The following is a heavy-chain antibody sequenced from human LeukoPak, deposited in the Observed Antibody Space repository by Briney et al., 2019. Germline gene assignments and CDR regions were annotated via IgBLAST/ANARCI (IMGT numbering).Heavy chain of an antibody. D-gene: IGHD3-9*01. CDR1: GFSFSNYN. V-gene: IGHV3-21*01. J-gene: IGHJ4*02. Sequence: GGSLRLSCAASGFSFSNYNMNWVRQAPGKGLEWVSSISSSSSYIYYADSVKGRFTISRDNAKNSLYLQMNSLRAEDTAVYYCARGLSYYDILTGYYKPYNYWGQGALVTVSS. CDR2: ISSSSSYI. CDR3: ARGLSYYDILTGYYKPYNY.